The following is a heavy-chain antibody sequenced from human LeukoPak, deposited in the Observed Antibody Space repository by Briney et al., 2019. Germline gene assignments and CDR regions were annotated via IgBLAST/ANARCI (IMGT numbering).Heavy chain of an antibody. CDR2: LHPNNGAT. V-gene: IGHV1-2*02. J-gene: IGHJ4*02. CDR1: GYTFTGSGWY. CDR3: ARGRSAQMVDFDY. D-gene: IGHD3-10*01. Sequence: ASVKLSCTASGYTFTGSGWYLYCLRQAPGLGLECVGWLHPNNGATAYAQKVRGRVAMATATSNRTAHMEISRPGADAAANYYCARGRSAQMVDFDYWGKGTLVTVSS.